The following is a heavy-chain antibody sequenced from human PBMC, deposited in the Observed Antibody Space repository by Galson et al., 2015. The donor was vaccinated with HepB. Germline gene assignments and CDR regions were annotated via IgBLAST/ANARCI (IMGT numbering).Heavy chain of an antibody. CDR3: VKGGYTSGWYVY. J-gene: IGHJ4*02. V-gene: IGHV3-23*01. CDR1: GFTFSSYA. Sequence: SLRLSCAASGFTFSSYAMTWVRQAPGKGLEWVSAISSSGGNTYYTDSVKGRFTISRDNSKNTLYLQMNSLRAEDTAVYYCVKGGYTSGWYVYWGQGTLVTVSS. CDR2: ISSSGGNT. D-gene: IGHD6-19*01.